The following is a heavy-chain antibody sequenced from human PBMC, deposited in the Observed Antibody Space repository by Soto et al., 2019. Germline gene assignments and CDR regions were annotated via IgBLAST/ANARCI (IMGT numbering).Heavy chain of an antibody. CDR3: AKEGPGGGRHFYYGMDV. J-gene: IGHJ6*02. D-gene: IGHD1-26*01. CDR2: ITNDGNNE. CDR1: GFVFSDYG. V-gene: IGHV3-30*18. Sequence: KLVESGGGVVQPGRSLRLSCAASGFVFSDYGMHWVRQAPGKGLEWVALITNDGNNEFYRESVKGRFSISRGRSTNTVDLLMNSLRPEDTGVYYCAKEGPGGGRHFYYGMDVWGQGTTVTVPS.